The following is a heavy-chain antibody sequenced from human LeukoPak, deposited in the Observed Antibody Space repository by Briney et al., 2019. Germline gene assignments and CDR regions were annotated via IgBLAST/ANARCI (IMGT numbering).Heavy chain of an antibody. D-gene: IGHD1-7*01. J-gene: IGHJ4*02. CDR1: GDSMSDYY. Sequence: SETLSLTCTVSGDSMSDYYWSWIRQPPGKGLEWLGYIFHNGDTYYNSSLKSRVSLSVDKANKKFSLRLTSVTAADTAVYFCARDSRLASRTGTFDSWGQGTLVIVSS. CDR2: IFHNGDT. CDR3: ARDSRLASRTGTFDS. V-gene: IGHV4-59*12.